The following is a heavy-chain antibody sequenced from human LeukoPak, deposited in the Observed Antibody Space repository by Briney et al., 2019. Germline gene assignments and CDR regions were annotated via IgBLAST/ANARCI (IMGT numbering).Heavy chain of an antibody. CDR1: GYTFTSYG. CDR3: ARGGNSGWRTPNDDY. Sequence: ASVKVSCKASGYTFTSYGITWVRQAPGQGLEWMGWISGNNGNTNYAQKFQGRVTMTTDTSTSTAYMELRSLRSDDTAVYYCARGGNSGWRTPNDDYWGQGTLVTVSS. D-gene: IGHD6-19*01. J-gene: IGHJ4*02. V-gene: IGHV1-18*01. CDR2: ISGNNGNT.